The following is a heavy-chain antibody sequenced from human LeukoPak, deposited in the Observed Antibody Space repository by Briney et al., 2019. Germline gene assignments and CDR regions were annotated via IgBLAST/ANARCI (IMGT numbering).Heavy chain of an antibody. Sequence: ASVTVSCKVSGYTLTELSMHWVRQAPGKGLEWMGGFDPEDGETIYAQKFRGRVTMTEDTSTDTAYMELSSLRSEDTAVYYCATYSGDIYYFDYWGQGTLVTVSS. CDR2: FDPEDGET. CDR3: ATYSGDIYYFDY. J-gene: IGHJ4*02. V-gene: IGHV1-24*01. CDR1: GYTLTELS. D-gene: IGHD3-10*01.